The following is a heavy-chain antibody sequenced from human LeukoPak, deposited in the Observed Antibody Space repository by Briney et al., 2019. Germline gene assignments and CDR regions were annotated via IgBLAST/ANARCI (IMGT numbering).Heavy chain of an antibody. V-gene: IGHV3-48*03. J-gene: IGHJ4*02. Sequence: GGSLRLSCVASGFTFSDYEFNWVRQAPGKGLEWISYIDSSSTTIHYADSVKGRFTVSRDNAKNSLFLQMNSLRSEDTAIYYCARVLTAMDPRGYFDYWGQGTLVTVSS. CDR1: GFTFSDYE. D-gene: IGHD5-18*01. CDR3: ARVLTAMDPRGYFDY. CDR2: IDSSSTTI.